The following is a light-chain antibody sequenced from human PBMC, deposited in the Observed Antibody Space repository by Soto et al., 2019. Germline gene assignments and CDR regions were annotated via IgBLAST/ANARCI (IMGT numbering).Light chain of an antibody. J-gene: IGLJ1*01. Sequence: QSALTQPPSASGSPGQSVTISCTGTSSDVGGYNFVSWYHHHPGKAPKLIIYEVNKRPSGVTNRFAGSKSGNTDSLTVSGLQAEDEADYYCTSYAGINIYVFGTGTKLTVL. CDR3: TSYAGINIYV. CDR2: EVN. CDR1: SSDVGGYNF. V-gene: IGLV2-8*01.